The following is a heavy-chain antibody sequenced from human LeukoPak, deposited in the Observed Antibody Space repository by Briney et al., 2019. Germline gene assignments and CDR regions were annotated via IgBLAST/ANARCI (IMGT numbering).Heavy chain of an antibody. J-gene: IGHJ4*02. V-gene: IGHV4-39*01. D-gene: IGHD3-10*01. CDR3: ARHYYGSGSQDFDY. CDR2: IYYSGST. CDR1: GGSISSSSYY. Sequence: SETLSLTCTVSGGSISSSSYYWGWIRQPPGKGLEWIGSIYYSGSTYYNPSLKSRVTISEDTSKNQFSLKLSSVTAADTAVYYCARHYYGSGSQDFDYWGQGTLVTVSS.